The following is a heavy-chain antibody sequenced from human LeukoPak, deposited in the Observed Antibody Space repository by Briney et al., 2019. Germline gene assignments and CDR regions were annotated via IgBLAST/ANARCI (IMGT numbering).Heavy chain of an antibody. CDR3: ARQRGGDCFDY. J-gene: IGHJ4*02. Sequence: SETLSLTCAVYGGSFSGYYWSWIRQPPGKGLEWIGEINHSGSTNYNPSLKSRVTISVDTSKNQFSLKLSSVTAADTAVYYCARQRGGDCFDYWGQGTLVTVSS. D-gene: IGHD2-21*01. V-gene: IGHV4-34*01. CDR2: INHSGST. CDR1: GGSFSGYY.